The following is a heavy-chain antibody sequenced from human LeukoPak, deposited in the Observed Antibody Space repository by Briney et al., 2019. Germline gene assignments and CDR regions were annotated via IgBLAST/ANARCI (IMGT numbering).Heavy chain of an antibody. CDR3: TYFMEYYYDSSGQDYYFDY. V-gene: IGHV3-49*03. D-gene: IGHD3-22*01. CDR2: IRSKAYGGTT. J-gene: IGHJ4*02. CDR1: GFTFGDYA. Sequence: GGSLRLSCTASGFTFGDYAMSWFRQAPGKGLEWVGFIRSKAYGGTTEYAASVKGRFTISRDDSKSIAYLQMNSLKTEDTAVYYCTYFMEYYYDSSGQDYYFDYWGQGTLVTVSS.